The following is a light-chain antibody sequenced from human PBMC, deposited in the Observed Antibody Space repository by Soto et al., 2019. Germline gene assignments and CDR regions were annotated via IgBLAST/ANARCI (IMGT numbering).Light chain of an antibody. Sequence: QSALTQPPSASGSPGQSVAISCTGTSSYVGGYDYVAWYQQHPGKAPKLMIYDVSKRPSGVPDRFYGSKSGNTASLTVSGLQAEDEADYYCSSYAGTYIVFGTGTKVTVL. CDR1: SSYVGGYDY. V-gene: IGLV2-8*01. CDR2: DVS. CDR3: SSYAGTYIV. J-gene: IGLJ1*01.